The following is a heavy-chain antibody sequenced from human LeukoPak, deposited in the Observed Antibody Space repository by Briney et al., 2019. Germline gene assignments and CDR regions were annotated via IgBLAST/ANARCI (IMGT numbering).Heavy chain of an antibody. CDR1: GFTFSTYR. D-gene: IGHD6-19*01. J-gene: IGHJ4*02. V-gene: IGHV3-7*01. CDR2: IKPDGGDK. CDR3: ARDRSTVAGIDF. Sequence: GGSLRLSCAASGFTFSTYRMAWVRQAPGKGLEWVATIKPDGGDKYYVDSVKGRFTITRDNARNSLFLQMNSLRAEDTAVYYCARDRSTVAGIDFWGQGTLVTVSS.